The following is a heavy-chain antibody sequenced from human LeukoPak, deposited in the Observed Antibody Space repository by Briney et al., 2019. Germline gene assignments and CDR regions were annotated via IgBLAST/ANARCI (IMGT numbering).Heavy chain of an antibody. Sequence: PGGSLRLSCAASGFTFSSYAMSWVRQAPGKGREWVSAISGSGGSTYYADSVKGRFTISRDNSKNTLYLQMNSLRAEDTAVYYCARSPYSSSWYVDYWGQGTLVTVSS. CDR1: GFTFSSYA. D-gene: IGHD6-13*01. J-gene: IGHJ4*02. V-gene: IGHV3-23*01. CDR2: ISGSGGST. CDR3: ARSPYSSSWYVDY.